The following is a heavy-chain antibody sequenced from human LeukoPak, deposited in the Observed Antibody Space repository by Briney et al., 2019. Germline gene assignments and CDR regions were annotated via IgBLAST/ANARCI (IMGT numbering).Heavy chain of an antibody. J-gene: IGHJ6*03. V-gene: IGHV3-74*01. CDR2: INSDGSST. CDR3: ARPSSYYYYYYMDV. Sequence: GGSLRLSCAASGFTFSSYWMHWVRHAPGKGLVWVSRINSDGSSTSYADSVKGRFTISRDNAKNTLYLQMNSLRAEDTAVYYCARPSSYYYYYYMDVWGKGTTVTVSS. CDR1: GFTFSSYW.